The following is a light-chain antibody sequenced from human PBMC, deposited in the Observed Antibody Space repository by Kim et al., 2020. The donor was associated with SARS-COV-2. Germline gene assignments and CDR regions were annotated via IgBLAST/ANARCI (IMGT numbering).Light chain of an antibody. CDR1: SLRSYY. CDR2: GKN. J-gene: IGLJ1*01. V-gene: IGLV3-19*01. Sequence: LGQTVRITCQGDSLRSYYASWYQQKPGQAPVLVIYGKNNRPSGIPDRFSGSSSGNTASLTITGAQAEDEADYYCNSRDSSGNHLRVFGTGTKVTAL. CDR3: NSRDSSGNHLRV.